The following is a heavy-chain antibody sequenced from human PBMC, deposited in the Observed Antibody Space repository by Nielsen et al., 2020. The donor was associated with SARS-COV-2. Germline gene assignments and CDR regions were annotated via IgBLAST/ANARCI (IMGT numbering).Heavy chain of an antibody. V-gene: IGHV4-30-2*01. J-gene: IGHJ3*02. D-gene: IGHD3-16*01. CDR3: ARGGRITFGGADDAFDI. CDR2: IYHSGRT. Sequence: SETLSLTCAVSGGSISSGGYSWSWIREPPGKGLEWIGYIYHSGRTYYNPSLKSRVTISVDRSKNQFSLKLSSVTAADTAVYYCARGGRITFGGADDAFDIWGQGTMVTVSS. CDR1: GGSISSGGYS.